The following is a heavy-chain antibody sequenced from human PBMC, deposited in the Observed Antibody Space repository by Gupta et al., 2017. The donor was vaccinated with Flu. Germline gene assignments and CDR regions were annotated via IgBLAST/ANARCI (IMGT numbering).Heavy chain of an antibody. V-gene: IGHV3-21*01. D-gene: IGHD2-15*01. Sequence: GKGLEWVSSISSSSSYIYYADSVKGRFTISRDNAKNSLYLQMNSLRAEDTAVYYCARDRHLGYCSGGSCYEIWGQGTMVTVSS. CDR2: ISSSSSYI. CDR3: ARDRHLGYCSGGSCYEI. J-gene: IGHJ3*02.